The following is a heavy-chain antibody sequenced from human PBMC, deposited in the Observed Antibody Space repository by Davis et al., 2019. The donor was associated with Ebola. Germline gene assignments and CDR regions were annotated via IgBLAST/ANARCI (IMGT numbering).Heavy chain of an antibody. CDR3: ARDSREDDSGYRPGYFDY. CDR1: GFTFSSYS. CDR2: ISSSSSYI. D-gene: IGHD3-22*01. J-gene: IGHJ4*02. Sequence: PGGSLRLSCAASGFTFSSYSMNWVRQAPGKGLEWVSSISSSSSYIYYADSVKGRFTISRDNAKNSLYLQMNSLRAEDTAVYYCARDSREDDSGYRPGYFDYWGQGSLVTVSS. V-gene: IGHV3-21*01.